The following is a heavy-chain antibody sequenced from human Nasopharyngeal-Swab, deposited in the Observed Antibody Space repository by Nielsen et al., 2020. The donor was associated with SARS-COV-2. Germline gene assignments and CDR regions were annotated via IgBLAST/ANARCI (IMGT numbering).Heavy chain of an antibody. CDR3: ASELPAEYALDV. CDR1: GFTFSPYT. CDR2: ITSGNSV. J-gene: IGHJ6*02. Sequence: GESLKISCATSGFTFSPYTMTWVRQAPGKGLQWISYITSGNSVQYADSVRGRFTISRDNAKKSLFLQMNSLRAEDTAVYYCASELPAEYALDVWGLGTTVTVS. V-gene: IGHV3-48*04.